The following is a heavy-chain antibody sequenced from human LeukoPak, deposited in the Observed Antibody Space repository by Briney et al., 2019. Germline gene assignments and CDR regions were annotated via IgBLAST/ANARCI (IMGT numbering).Heavy chain of an antibody. J-gene: IGHJ4*02. V-gene: IGHV3-30*02. D-gene: IGHD3-16*01. CDR1: GFTFSSYG. CDR3: ATNYAHYFAPYDY. CDR2: IRYDGSNK. Sequence: PGGSLRLSCAASGFTFSSYGMHWVRQAPGKGLEWVAFIRYDGSNKYYADSVKGRFTISRDNSRSTLFLQMNSLRPEDTAVYYCATNYAHYFAPYDYWGQGTLVTVSS.